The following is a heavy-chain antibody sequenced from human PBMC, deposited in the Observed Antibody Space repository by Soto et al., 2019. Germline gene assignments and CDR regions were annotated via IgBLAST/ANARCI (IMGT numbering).Heavy chain of an antibody. CDR1: GGTFSSYA. CDR2: IIPIFGTA. J-gene: IGHJ6*02. CDR3: ARSSGSYYVDYYYGMDV. V-gene: IGHV1-69*06. Sequence: SVKVSCKASGGTFSSYAISWVRQAPGQGLEWMGGIIPIFGTANYAQKFQGRVTITADKSTSTAYMELSSLRSEDTAVYYCARSSGSYYVDYYYGMDVWGQGTTVTVSS. D-gene: IGHD1-26*01.